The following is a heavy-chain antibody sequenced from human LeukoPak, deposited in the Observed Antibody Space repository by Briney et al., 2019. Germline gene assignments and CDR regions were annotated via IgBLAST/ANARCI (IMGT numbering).Heavy chain of an antibody. CDR2: IYYSGST. D-gene: IGHD3-10*01. CDR3: AGDLWFGELGYFDY. Sequence: SETLSLTCTVSGGSISTSNYYWGWIRQPPGKGLEWIVYIYYSGSTNYNPSLKSRVTISVDTSKNQFSLKMSSVTAADTAVYYCAGDLWFGELGYFDYWGQGTLVTVSS. CDR1: GGSISTSNYY. J-gene: IGHJ4*02. V-gene: IGHV4-61*01.